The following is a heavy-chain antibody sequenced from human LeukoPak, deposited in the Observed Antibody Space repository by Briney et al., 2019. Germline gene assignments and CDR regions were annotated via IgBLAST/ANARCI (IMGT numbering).Heavy chain of an antibody. D-gene: IGHD1-1*01. J-gene: IGHJ3*02. CDR3: AKDLHPQTGTRRVGAFDI. CDR1: GITLSSYA. V-gene: IGHV3-23*01. Sequence: GGSLRLSCAASGITLSSYAMSWVRQAPGKGLEWVSAISGSGGSIYYADSVKGRFTISRDNSKNTLYLQMNSLRAEDTAVYYCAKDLHPQTGTRRVGAFDIWGQGTMVTVSS. CDR2: ISGSGGSI.